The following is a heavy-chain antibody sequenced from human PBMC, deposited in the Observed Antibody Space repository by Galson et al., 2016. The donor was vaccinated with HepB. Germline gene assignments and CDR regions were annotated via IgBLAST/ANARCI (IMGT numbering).Heavy chain of an antibody. CDR3: AREIGVRGKYSQYNYYGMDV. Sequence: SLRLSCAASGFNFYTYWMSWVRQAPGKGLEWVANIKQDGSEEHYVDSVKGRFTISRDNAKNSLCLQMNSLRAEDTAVYYCAREIGVRGKYSQYNYYGMDVWGQGTTVTVTS. D-gene: IGHD2/OR15-2a*01. CDR2: IKQDGSEE. J-gene: IGHJ6*02. V-gene: IGHV3-7*03. CDR1: GFNFYTYW.